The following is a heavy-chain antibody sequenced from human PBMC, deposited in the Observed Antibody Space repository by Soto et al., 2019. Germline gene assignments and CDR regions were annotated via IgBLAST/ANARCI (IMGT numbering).Heavy chain of an antibody. CDR3: AVSAGLVVTAHPSFDF. D-gene: IGHD2-21*02. Sequence: QVQLVQSGAEVKKPGSSVKVSCKASGGTFSSYTISWVRQAPGQGLEWMGRIIPILGMASYGQKFQGRVTRTXXKXTXXADKELSSLGTDDTAGEDCAVSAGLVVTAHPSFDFWGRGKVDSVCS. V-gene: IGHV1-69*02. CDR1: GGTFSSYT. J-gene: IGHJ2*01. CDR2: IIPILGMA.